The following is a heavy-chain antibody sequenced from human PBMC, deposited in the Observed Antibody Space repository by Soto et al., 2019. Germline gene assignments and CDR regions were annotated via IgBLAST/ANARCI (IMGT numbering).Heavy chain of an antibody. J-gene: IGHJ5*02. CDR1: AYTFTSDG. Sequence: GASVKVSCTASAYTFTSDGISCVRQAPRQGREWMGWISAYNGNTNYAQKLQGRVTMTTDTSKSTAYMELRSLRSDDTAVYYCARSGYCSGGSCSINWFDPWGQGTLVTVSS. CDR3: ARSGYCSGGSCSINWFDP. CDR2: ISAYNGNT. D-gene: IGHD2-15*01. V-gene: IGHV1-18*01.